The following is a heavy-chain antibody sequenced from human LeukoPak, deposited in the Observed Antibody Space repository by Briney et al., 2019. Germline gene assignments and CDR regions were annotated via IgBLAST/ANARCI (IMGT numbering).Heavy chain of an antibody. V-gene: IGHV3-33*01. Sequence: GGSLRLSCAASGIAFSSDGIHWVRQAPGKGLEWVAVIWPDGSNKYYADSVKGRFIISRDNSKNTLWLQMNSLRAEDTAVYYCASAAGAFDFWGQGTMVTVSS. CDR2: IWPDGSNK. D-gene: IGHD6-13*01. CDR1: GIAFSSDG. J-gene: IGHJ3*01. CDR3: ASAAGAFDF.